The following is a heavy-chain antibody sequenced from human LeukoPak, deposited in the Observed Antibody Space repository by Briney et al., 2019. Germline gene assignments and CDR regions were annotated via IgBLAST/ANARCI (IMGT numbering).Heavy chain of an antibody. CDR3: ATSGYSYGSDFDY. J-gene: IGHJ4*02. CDR2: ISYDGSNK. D-gene: IGHD5-18*01. CDR1: GFTFSSYG. Sequence: GGSLRLSCAASGFTFSSYGVHWVRQAPGKGLEWVAVISYDGSNKYYADSVKGRFTISRDNSKNTLYLQMNSLRAEDTAVYYCATSGYSYGSDFDYWGQGTLVTVSS. V-gene: IGHV3-30*03.